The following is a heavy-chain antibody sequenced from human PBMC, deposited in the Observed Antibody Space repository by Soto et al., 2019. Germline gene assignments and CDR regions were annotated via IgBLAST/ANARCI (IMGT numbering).Heavy chain of an antibody. J-gene: IGHJ1*01. CDR3: ATPYYFNH. Sequence: PVGFLRLSCAASGFMFSAYTMNWVRQAPGKGLEWLSSISDDSSYIDYADSLRGRFTVSRDNARNSLYLQIDSLGVEDTAVYYCATPYYFNHWGPGTLVTVSS. D-gene: IGHD3-16*01. CDR1: GFMFSAYT. V-gene: IGHV3-21*06. CDR2: ISDDSSYI.